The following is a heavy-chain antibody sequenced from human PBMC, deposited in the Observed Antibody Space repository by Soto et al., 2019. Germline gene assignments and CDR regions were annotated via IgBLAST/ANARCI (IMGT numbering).Heavy chain of an antibody. CDR2: ISYDGSNK. V-gene: IGHV3-30*03. J-gene: IGHJ3*02. CDR3: AYGSGGGAFDI. D-gene: IGHD3-10*01. CDR1: GFTFSSYG. Sequence: QVQLVESGGGVVQPGRSLRLSCAASGFTFSSYGMHWVRQAPGKGLEWVAVISYDGSNKYYADSVKGRFTISRDNSKNTLYLQMNSLKAADTAVYYCAYGSGGGAFDIWGQGTMVTVSS.